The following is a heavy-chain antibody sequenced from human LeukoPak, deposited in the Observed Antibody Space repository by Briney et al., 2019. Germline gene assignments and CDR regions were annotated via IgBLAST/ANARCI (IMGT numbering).Heavy chain of an antibody. Sequence: ASVKVSCKASGYTFTGYYIHWVRQAPGQGLEWMGIINSSGGSTTYAQKFQGRVTMTRDTSTSTVYMELSSLRSEDTAVYYCARGAPRTKNNNYWGLFDPWGQGTLVTVSS. CDR2: INSSGGST. CDR1: GYTFTGYY. D-gene: IGHD7-27*01. J-gene: IGHJ5*02. V-gene: IGHV1-46*01. CDR3: ARGAPRTKNNNYWGLFDP.